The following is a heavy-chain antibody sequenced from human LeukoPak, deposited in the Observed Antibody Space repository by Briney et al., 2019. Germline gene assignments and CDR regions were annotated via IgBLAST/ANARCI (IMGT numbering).Heavy chain of an antibody. D-gene: IGHD3-10*01. CDR1: GFTFDDYA. V-gene: IGHV3-43*02. J-gene: IGHJ4*02. Sequence: GGSLRLSCAASGFTFDDYAMHWVRQAPGKGLEWVSLISGDGGSTYYADSVKGRFTISRDNSKNSLYLQMNSLRTEDTALYYCAKDIELLWFGESPQGGLDYWGQGTLVTVSS. CDR2: ISGDGGST. CDR3: AKDIELLWFGESPQGGLDY.